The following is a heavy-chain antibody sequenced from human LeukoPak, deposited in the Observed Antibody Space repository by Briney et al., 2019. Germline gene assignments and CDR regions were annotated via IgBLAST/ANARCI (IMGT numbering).Heavy chain of an antibody. D-gene: IGHD3-22*01. J-gene: IGHJ4*02. V-gene: IGHV3-23*01. Sequence: GGSLRLSCAASGFTVSINYMSWVRQAPGEGLECVSAISGSGGSTYYADSVKGRFTISRDNSKNTLYLQMNSLRAEDTAVYYCAKDWAVRYYYDSRPSNYFDYWGQGTLVTVSS. CDR2: ISGSGGST. CDR3: AKDWAVRYYYDSRPSNYFDY. CDR1: GFTVSINY.